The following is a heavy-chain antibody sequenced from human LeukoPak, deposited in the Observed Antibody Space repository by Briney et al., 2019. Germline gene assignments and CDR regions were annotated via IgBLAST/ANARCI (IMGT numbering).Heavy chain of an antibody. V-gene: IGHV3-30-3*01. CDR2: MSYDGSNK. CDR3: ARAGREMATTTPFGFDY. CDR1: GFTFSSYA. J-gene: IGHJ4*02. D-gene: IGHD5-24*01. Sequence: PGGSLRLSCAASGFTFSSYAMHWVRQAPGKGLEWVAVMSYDGSNKYYADSVKGRFTISRDNSKNTLYLQMNSLRAEDTAVYYCARAGREMATTTPFGFDYWGQGTLVTVSS.